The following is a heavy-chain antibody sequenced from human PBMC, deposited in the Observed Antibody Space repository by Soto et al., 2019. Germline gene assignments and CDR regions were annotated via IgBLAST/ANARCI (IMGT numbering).Heavy chain of an antibody. Sequence: SETLSLTCTVSRGSINNSYWTWIRQPPGKRLEWIGYIHYTGSTNYNPSLRGRVTMSVDTSKNQFSLKLTSVTAADTAVYFCVSHRNYIVVSGSFFDYWSQGTLVTVSS. CDR3: VSHRNYIVVSGSFFDY. J-gene: IGHJ4*02. V-gene: IGHV4-59*08. CDR1: RGSINNSY. D-gene: IGHD6-19*01. CDR2: IHYTGST.